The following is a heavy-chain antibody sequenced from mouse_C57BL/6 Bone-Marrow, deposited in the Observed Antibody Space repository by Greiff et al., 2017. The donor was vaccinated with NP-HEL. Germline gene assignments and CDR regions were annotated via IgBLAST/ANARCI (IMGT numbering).Heavy chain of an antibody. D-gene: IGHD4-1*01. CDR3: TRRGGTAIFDY. CDR2: ISSGGDYI. Sequence: EVMLVESGEGLVKPGGSLKLSCAASGFTFSSYAMSWVRQTPEKRLEWVAYISSGGDYIYYADTVKGRFTISRDNARNTLYLQMSSLKSEDTAMYYCTRRGGTAIFDYWGQGTTLTVSS. J-gene: IGHJ2*01. V-gene: IGHV5-9-1*02. CDR1: GFTFSSYA.